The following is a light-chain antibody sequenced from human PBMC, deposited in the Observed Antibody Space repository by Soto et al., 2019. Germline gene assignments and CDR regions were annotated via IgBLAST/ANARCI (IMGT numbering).Light chain of an antibody. Sequence: EIVLTQSPGTLSLSPGERATLSCRASQSVSSSYLAWYQQKPGQAPRLLIYGASSRATGIPDRFSGSGSGTDFTLIISRLEPEDFAVYFCQQYGNSSPNTFGQGTKVEIK. V-gene: IGKV3-20*01. CDR2: GAS. CDR3: QQYGNSSPNT. CDR1: QSVSSSY. J-gene: IGKJ2*01.